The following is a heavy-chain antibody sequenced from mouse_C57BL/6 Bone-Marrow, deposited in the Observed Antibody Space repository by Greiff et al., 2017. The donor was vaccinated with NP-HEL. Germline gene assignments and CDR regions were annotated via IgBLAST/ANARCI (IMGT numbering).Heavy chain of an antibody. J-gene: IGHJ2*01. V-gene: IGHV1-63*01. CDR1: GYTFTNYW. D-gene: IGHD2-4*01. CDR3: ARSAVGYDYDGYFDY. Sequence: QVQLQQSGAELVRPGTSVKMSCKASGYTFTNYWIGWAKQRPGHGLEWIGDIYPGGGYTNYNEKFKGKATLTADKSSSTAYMQFSSLTSEDSAIYYGARSAVGYDYDGYFDYWGQGTTLTVSS. CDR2: IYPGGGYT.